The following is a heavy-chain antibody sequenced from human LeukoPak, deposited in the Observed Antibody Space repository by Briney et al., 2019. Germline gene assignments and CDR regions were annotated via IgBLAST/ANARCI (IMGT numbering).Heavy chain of an antibody. Sequence: GGSLRLSCAASGFTFDDYAMHWVRQAPGKGLEWVSGISWNSGSIGYADSVKGRFTISRDNAKNSLYLQMNSLGAEDTALYYCATLTAGYSSGWTFDYWGQGTLVTVSS. CDR3: ATLTAGYSSGWTFDY. V-gene: IGHV3-9*01. D-gene: IGHD6-19*01. J-gene: IGHJ4*02. CDR1: GFTFDDYA. CDR2: ISWNSGSI.